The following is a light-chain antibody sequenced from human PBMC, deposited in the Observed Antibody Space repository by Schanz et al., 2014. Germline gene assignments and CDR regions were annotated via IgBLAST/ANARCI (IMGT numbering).Light chain of an antibody. CDR3: SSYTSSSTWV. J-gene: IGLJ3*02. CDR1: ASDVGGYNY. V-gene: IGLV2-14*01. CDR2: DVS. Sequence: QSALTQPASVSGSPGQSITISCTGTASDVGGYNYVSWYQQYPGKAPKLLIYDVSHRPSGVSNRFSGSKSGNTASLTISGLQAEDEADYYCSSYTSSSTWVFGGGTKLTVL.